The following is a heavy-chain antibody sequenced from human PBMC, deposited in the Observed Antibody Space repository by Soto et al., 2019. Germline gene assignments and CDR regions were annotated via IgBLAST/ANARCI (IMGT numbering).Heavy chain of an antibody. J-gene: IGHJ6*02. CDR1: GFSLSNARMG. CDR2: IFSNDQK. V-gene: IGHV2-26*01. CDR3: ARLEYYYYYIDV. Sequence: QVTLKESGPVLVKPTETLTLTCTVSGFSLSNARMGVSWIRQPPGKALEWLAHIFSNDQKSYSTSLKSRLTNSKNKSKSQEVLTKTNMEPADTATYYCARLEYYYYYIDVWRQGTQVTVSS.